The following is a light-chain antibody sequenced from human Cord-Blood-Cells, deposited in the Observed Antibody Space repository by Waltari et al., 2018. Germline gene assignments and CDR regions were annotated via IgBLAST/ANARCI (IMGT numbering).Light chain of an antibody. Sequence: SYELTQPPSVSVSPGHTASITCSGAKLGDKYACWYQQKPGQSPVLVIYQDSKRPSGIPERFSGSNSGNTATLTISGTQAMDEADYYCQAWDSSTAVFGGGTKLTVL. CDR1: KLGDKY. J-gene: IGLJ3*02. V-gene: IGLV3-1*01. CDR2: QDS. CDR3: QAWDSSTAV.